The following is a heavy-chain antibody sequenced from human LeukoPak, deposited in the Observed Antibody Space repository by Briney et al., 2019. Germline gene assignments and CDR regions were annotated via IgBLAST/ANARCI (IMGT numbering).Heavy chain of an antibody. CDR1: GFTFSSYG. D-gene: IGHD2-21*01. V-gene: IGHV3-30*02. CDR2: IRYDGSNK. CDR3: AKDLADSVYYFDY. J-gene: IGHJ4*02. Sequence: GGSLRLSCAASGFTFSSYGMHWVRQAPGKGLEWVAFIRYDGSNKYYADSVKGRFTISRDNSKNTLYLQMNSLRAEDTAVYYCAKDLADSVYYFDYWGQGTLVTVSS.